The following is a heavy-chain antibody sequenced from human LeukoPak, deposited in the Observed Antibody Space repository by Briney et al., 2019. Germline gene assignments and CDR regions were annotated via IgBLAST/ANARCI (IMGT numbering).Heavy chain of an antibody. D-gene: IGHD3-22*01. J-gene: IGHJ4*02. Sequence: GGSLRLSCAASGFTFSSYTMNWVRQAPGKGLEWVSSISRGSDHIFYADSMKGRFTISRDNAKNSLYLQMNSLGAEDTAVYYCARPYDTRGYFPDYWGQGTLVTVSS. V-gene: IGHV3-21*01. CDR3: ARPYDTRGYFPDY. CDR1: GFTFSSYT. CDR2: ISRGSDHI.